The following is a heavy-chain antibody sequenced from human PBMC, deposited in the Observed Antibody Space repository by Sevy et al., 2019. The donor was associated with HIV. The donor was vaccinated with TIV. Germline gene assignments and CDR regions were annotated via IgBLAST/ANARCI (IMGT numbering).Heavy chain of an antibody. CDR1: GYTLTEVS. CDR2: FDPEVGET. J-gene: IGHJ4*02. V-gene: IGHV1-24*01. D-gene: IGHD3-22*01. Sequence: ASVKVSCKVSGYTLTEVSMHWVRHCPGKGLEWMGRFDPEVGETIYAQKFQGRITMTEDTSTDTAYMELRSLRSEDTAVYHCATAREYYSDSSGYLDYWGQGTLVTVSS. CDR3: ATAREYYSDSSGYLDY.